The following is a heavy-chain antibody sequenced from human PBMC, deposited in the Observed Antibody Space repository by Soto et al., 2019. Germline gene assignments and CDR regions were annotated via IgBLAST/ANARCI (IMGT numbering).Heavy chain of an antibody. D-gene: IGHD2-15*01. V-gene: IGHV1-3*01. J-gene: IGHJ5*02. Sequence: QVQLVQSGAEVKKPGASVKVSCKASGYTFTSYAMHWVRQAPGQRLEWMGWINAGNGNTKYSQKFQGRVTITRDTSVSTAYMELSSVRSEDTAVYYCARGAVFDWWRGGGPYNWFDPWGQGTLVTVSS. CDR2: INAGNGNT. CDR3: ARGAVFDWWRGGGPYNWFDP. CDR1: GYTFTSYA.